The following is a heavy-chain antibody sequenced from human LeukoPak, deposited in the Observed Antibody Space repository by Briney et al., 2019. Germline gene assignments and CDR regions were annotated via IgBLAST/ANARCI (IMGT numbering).Heavy chain of an antibody. J-gene: IGHJ6*03. CDR1: GFTFSYYW. CDR3: ARGQRAHVEWYYYMDV. Sequence: GGSLRLSCVASGFTFSYYWMSWVRQPPGKGLEWVASIRQDDKYYVDSVKGRFTISRDNAKNSLYLQINSLRADDTAVYYCARGQRAHVEWYYYMDVWGKGTTVTVSS. D-gene: IGHD1-26*01. CDR2: IRQDDK. V-gene: IGHV3-7*01.